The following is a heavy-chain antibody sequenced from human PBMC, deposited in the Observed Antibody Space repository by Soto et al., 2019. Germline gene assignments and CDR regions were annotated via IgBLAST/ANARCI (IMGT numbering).Heavy chain of an antibody. Sequence: EVQLVETGGGLIQPGGSLRLSCAASGFTVSSNYMSWVRQAPGKGLEWVSVIYSGGSTYYADTVKGRYTISGNNTNNTLSLQKNSLRTDDTAVYYRARNGRGRDNYAYWGQGTMVYVSS. CDR2: IYSGGST. V-gene: IGHV3-53*02. CDR3: ARNGRGRDNYAY. J-gene: IGHJ4*02. CDR1: GFTVSSNY. D-gene: IGHD2-15*01.